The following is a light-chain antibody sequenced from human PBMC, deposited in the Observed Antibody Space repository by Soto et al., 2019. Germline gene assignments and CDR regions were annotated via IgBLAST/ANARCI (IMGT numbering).Light chain of an antibody. CDR3: QQYANVPLT. J-gene: IGKJ4*01. Sequence: DIQMTQSPSSLSASVGDRVTITCQASQDISSYLNWYQQKPGEVPKLLIHDASYLVTGVPSRFSGSGSGTHFTFTISRLPPEDIAKYYCQQYANVPLTFGGGTKVDIK. CDR2: DAS. V-gene: IGKV1-33*01. CDR1: QDISSY.